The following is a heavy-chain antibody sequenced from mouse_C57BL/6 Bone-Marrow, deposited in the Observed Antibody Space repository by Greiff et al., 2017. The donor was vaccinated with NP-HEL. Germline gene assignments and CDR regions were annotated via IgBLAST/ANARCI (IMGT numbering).Heavy chain of an antibody. V-gene: IGHV1-59*01. Sequence: QVQLQQPGAELVRPGTSVKLSCKASGYTFTSYWMHWVKQRPGQGLEWIGVIDPSDSYTNYNQTFKGKATLTVYTSSSTAYMRLSSLTSEDSAVYDCLIITTVVAHWYFDVWGTGTTVTVSS. D-gene: IGHD1-1*01. J-gene: IGHJ1*03. CDR2: IDPSDSYT. CDR1: GYTFTSYW. CDR3: LIITTVVAHWYFDV.